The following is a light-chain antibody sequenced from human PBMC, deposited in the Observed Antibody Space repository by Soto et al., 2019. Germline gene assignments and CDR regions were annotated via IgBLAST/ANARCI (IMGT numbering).Light chain of an antibody. CDR2: AAS. J-gene: IGKJ4*01. CDR3: LHHNSFPLA. Sequence: DIQMTQSPSSVSASVGDRVTITCRASQGISSWLVWFQQKPGKVPKRLISAASSLQGGVPSRFSGSGFGTEFTLTISNLQPEDFATYYCLHHNSFPLAFGGGTKVDIK. CDR1: QGISSW. V-gene: IGKV1-17*03.